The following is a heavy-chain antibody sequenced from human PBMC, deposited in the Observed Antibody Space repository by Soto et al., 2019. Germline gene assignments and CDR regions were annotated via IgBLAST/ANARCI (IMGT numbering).Heavy chain of an antibody. V-gene: IGHV1-69*12. CDR2: IIPIFGTA. D-gene: IGHD6-6*01. J-gene: IGHJ6*02. Sequence: QVQLVQSGAEVKKPGSSVKVSCKASGGTFSSYAISWVRQAPGQGLEWMGGIIPIFGTANYAQKFQGRVTITADEATSTAYMELSSLRSEDTAVYYCARAFEYSSSLHGSYGMDVWGQGTTVTVSS. CDR3: ARAFEYSSSLHGSYGMDV. CDR1: GGTFSSYA.